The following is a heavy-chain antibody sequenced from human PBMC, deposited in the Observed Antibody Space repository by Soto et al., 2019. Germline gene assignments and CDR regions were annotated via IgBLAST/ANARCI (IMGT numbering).Heavy chain of an antibody. CDR3: ARGGVLRYFDWSPPDAFDI. CDR1: GYTFTSYY. J-gene: IGHJ3*02. V-gene: IGHV1-46*03. CDR2: INPSGGST. Sequence: ASVKVSCKASGYTFTSYYMHWVRQAPGQGLELMGIINPSGGSTSYAQKFQGRVTMTRDTSTSTVYMELSSLRSEDTAVYYCARGGVLRYFDWSPPDAFDIWGQGTMVTVSS. D-gene: IGHD3-9*01.